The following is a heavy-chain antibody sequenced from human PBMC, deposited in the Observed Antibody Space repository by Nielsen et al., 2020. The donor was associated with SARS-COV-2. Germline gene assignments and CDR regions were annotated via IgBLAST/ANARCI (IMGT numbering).Heavy chain of an antibody. D-gene: IGHD2-2*01. CDR2: ISSSSSYI. CDR1: GFTFSSYW. CDR3: ARDKGGSTSPYFDY. Sequence: GESLKISCAASGFTFSSYWMSWVRQAPGKGLEWVSSISSSSSYIYYADSVKGRFTISRDNAKNSLYLQMNSLRAEDTAVYYCARDKGGSTSPYFDYWGQGTLVTVSS. J-gene: IGHJ4*02. V-gene: IGHV3-21*01.